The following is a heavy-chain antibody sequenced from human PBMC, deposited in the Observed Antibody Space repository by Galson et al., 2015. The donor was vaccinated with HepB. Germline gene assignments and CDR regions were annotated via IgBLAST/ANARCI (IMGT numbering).Heavy chain of an antibody. V-gene: IGHV3-23*01. J-gene: IGHJ4*02. D-gene: IGHD6-13*01. CDR1: GFTFSSYA. Sequence: SLRLSCAASGFTFSSYAMSWVRQAPGKGLEWVSAISGSGGSTYYADSVKGRFTISRDNSKNTLYLQMNSLRAEDTAVYYCAKDARVGYSSSWYRPSQKPLDYWGQGTLVTVSS. CDR2: ISGSGGST. CDR3: AKDARVGYSSSWYRPSQKPLDY.